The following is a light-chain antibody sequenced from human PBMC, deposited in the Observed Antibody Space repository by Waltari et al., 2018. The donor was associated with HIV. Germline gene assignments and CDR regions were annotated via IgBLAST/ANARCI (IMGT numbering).Light chain of an antibody. Sequence: QSVLTQPPSVSGAPGQRVTISSTGSTSNIRGHPVHWFRQLPGAAPKLLIYDDDVRPSGVSDRFSGSKSDTSASLAIAGLQAEDEADYYCQSYDDTVSLEVFGGGTRLTVL. J-gene: IGLJ2*01. CDR2: DDD. CDR3: QSYDDTVSLEV. CDR1: TSNIRGHP. V-gene: IGLV1-40*01.